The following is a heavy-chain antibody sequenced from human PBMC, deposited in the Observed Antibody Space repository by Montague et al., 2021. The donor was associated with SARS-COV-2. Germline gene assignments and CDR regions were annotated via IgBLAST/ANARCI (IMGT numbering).Heavy chain of an antibody. CDR1: EFSSRSDW. J-gene: IGHJ6*02. Sequence: SRRFSCAASEFSSRSDWINWVRQGPGKGLVWVSRIYSDGSRIDYSDSVKGRFTISRDNARNTVFLQMNSLRVEDAAVYYCAGASGYPIRGMDVWGQGTTVTVSS. CDR3: AGASGYPIRGMDV. CDR2: IYSDGSRI. V-gene: IGHV3-74*01. D-gene: IGHD5-12*01.